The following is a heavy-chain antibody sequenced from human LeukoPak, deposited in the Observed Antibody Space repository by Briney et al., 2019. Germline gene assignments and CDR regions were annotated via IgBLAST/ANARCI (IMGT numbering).Heavy chain of an antibody. CDR3: ALSPGYYDSSGYYIEFDY. Sequence: SVKVSCKASGGTFSSYAISWVRQAPGQGLEWMGGIIPIFGTANYAQKFQGRVTITADESTSTAYMELSSLRSEDTAVYYCALSPGYYDSSGYYIEFDYWGQGTLVTVSS. V-gene: IGHV1-69*13. D-gene: IGHD3-22*01. CDR1: GGTFSSYA. J-gene: IGHJ4*02. CDR2: IIPIFGTA.